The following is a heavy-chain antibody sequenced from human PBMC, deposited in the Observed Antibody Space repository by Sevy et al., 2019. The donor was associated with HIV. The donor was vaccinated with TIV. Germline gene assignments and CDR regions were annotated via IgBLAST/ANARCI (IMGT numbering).Heavy chain of an antibody. CDR3: ARGTWGRGYDIKTYYFDY. CDR1: GGSFSGYY. CDR2: INHSGST. J-gene: IGHJ4*02. Sequence: SETLSLTCAVYGGSFSGYYWSWIRQPPGKGLEWIGEINHSGSTNYNPSLKSRVTISVDTSKNQFSLKLSSVTAADTAVYYCARGTWGRGYDIKTYYFDYWGQGTLVTVSS. V-gene: IGHV4-34*01. D-gene: IGHD5-12*01.